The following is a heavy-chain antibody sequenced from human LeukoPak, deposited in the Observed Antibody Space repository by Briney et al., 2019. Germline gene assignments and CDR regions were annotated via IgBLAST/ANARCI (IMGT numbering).Heavy chain of an antibody. V-gene: IGHV3-23*01. J-gene: IGHJ6*03. CDR2: ISGSGGST. Sequence: GGSLRLSCAASGFTFSSYAMSWVRQAPGKGLEWVSAISGSGGSTYYADSVKGRFTISRDNSKNTLYLQMNSLRAEDTAVYYCARHESGYYDFWSGYYEYYYMDVWGKGTTVTVS. CDR3: ARHESGYYDFWSGYYEYYYMDV. D-gene: IGHD3-3*01. CDR1: GFTFSSYA.